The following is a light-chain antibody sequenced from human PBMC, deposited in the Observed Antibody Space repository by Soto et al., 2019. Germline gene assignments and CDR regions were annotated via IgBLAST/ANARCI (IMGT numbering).Light chain of an antibody. CDR3: QQYGNSPRT. V-gene: IGKV3-20*01. J-gene: IGKJ1*01. CDR2: GAS. CDR1: QTVDSNS. Sequence: EIVLTQSQDTLSLSPGERATLSCRASQTVDSNSLAWYQQKPGQAPRLLMFGASSRATGIPDRFRGSGSGTDFTLTISRLEPEDFAGYYCQQYGNSPRTFGQGTKVEIK.